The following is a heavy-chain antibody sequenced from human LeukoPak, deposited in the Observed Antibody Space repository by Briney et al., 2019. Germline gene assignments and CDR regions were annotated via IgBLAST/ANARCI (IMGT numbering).Heavy chain of an antibody. Sequence: GGALILCCAGSGFTFRNYWMNWVRQAPGKGLEWVANIKEDGSEKYDVDAVKGRFTGSRDNAKHCLYLQINSLRADDTAVYYCARGGPTVGTDYWGQGTLVTVYS. CDR1: GFTFRNYW. CDR2: IKEDGSEK. D-gene: IGHD1-26*01. CDR3: ARGGPTVGTDY. J-gene: IGHJ4*02. V-gene: IGHV3-7*01.